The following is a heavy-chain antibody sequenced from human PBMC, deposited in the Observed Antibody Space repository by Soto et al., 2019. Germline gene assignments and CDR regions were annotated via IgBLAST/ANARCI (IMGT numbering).Heavy chain of an antibody. CDR3: AKDQLYIRGVIHNGFVP. D-gene: IGHD3-10*02. CDR2: ISGSGGST. V-gene: IGHV3-23*01. CDR1: GLTFSSYA. Sequence: EVQLLESGGGLIQPGGSLRLSCAASGLTFSSYAMSWVRQAPGKGLEWVSAISGSGGSTYYADSVKGRFTISRDNSKNTLDLQMNSLRAEDTVVYYCAKDQLYIRGVIHNGFVPWGQGTLVTVPS. J-gene: IGHJ5*02.